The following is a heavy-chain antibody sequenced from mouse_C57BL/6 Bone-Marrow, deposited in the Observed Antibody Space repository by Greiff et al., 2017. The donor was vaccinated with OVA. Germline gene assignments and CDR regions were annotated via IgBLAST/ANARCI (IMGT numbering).Heavy chain of an antibody. CDR2: IDPANGDT. V-gene: IGHV14-4*01. J-gene: IGHJ2*01. D-gene: IGHD2-12*01. CDR3: TTGLLYDFDY. CDR1: GFNIKDDY. Sequence: EVKLVESGAELVRPGASVKLSCTASGFNIKDDYMHWVKQRPEQGLEWLGWIDPANGDTEYASKFKGKATITADTSSNTAYLQLSSLTSEDTADYECTTGLLYDFDYWDQGTTLTVSS.